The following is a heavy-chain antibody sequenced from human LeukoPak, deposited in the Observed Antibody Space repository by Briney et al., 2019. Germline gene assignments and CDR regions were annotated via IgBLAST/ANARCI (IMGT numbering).Heavy chain of an antibody. Sequence: GASVKVSCKASGYTFTSYGISWVRQAPGQGLEWMGWISAYNGNTNYAQKLQGRVTMTTDTSTSTAYMELRSLRSDDTAVYYCARDWAIRITIFGVTQKSDAFDIWGQGTMVTVSS. CDR3: ARDWAIRITIFGVTQKSDAFDI. CDR1: GYTFTSYG. J-gene: IGHJ3*02. D-gene: IGHD3-3*01. CDR2: ISAYNGNT. V-gene: IGHV1-18*01.